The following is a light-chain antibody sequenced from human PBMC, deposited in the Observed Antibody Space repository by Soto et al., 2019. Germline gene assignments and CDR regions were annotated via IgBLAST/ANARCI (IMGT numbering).Light chain of an antibody. J-gene: IGLJ1*01. CDR3: TSYTSTSLYV. CDR2: DVS. CDR1: MSDVGGYNY. V-gene: IGLV2-14*01. Sequence: QSALTQPASVSGSPGQSITISCTGTMSDVGGYNYVSWYQQHPGKAPKLMIYDVSNRPSGVSNRFSGSKSGNTASLTISGLQAEDEADYYCTSYTSTSLYVFGTGTKLTVL.